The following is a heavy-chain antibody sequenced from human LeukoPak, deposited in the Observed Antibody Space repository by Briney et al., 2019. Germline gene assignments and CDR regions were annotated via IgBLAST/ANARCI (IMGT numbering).Heavy chain of an antibody. CDR2: ISGSGGST. CDR1: GFTFSGFA. V-gene: IGHV3-23*01. D-gene: IGHD2-2*01. CDR3: AKSPDCSSTSCYLYNYYMDV. Sequence: GGSLRLSCAASGFTFSGFAMSWVRRTPGKGLEWVSGISGSGGSTYYADSVKGRFTISRDNSKNTLYLQMNSLRAEDTAVYYCAKSPDCSSTSCYLYNYYMDVWGKGTTVTVSS. J-gene: IGHJ6*03.